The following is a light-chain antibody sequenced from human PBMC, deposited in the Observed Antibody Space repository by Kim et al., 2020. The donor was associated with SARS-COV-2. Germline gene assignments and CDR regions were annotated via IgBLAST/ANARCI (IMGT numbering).Light chain of an antibody. CDR1: EAIYSH. CDR2: KKF. V-gene: IGKV1-39*01. Sequence: DVQLTQSPSSLSASVGDRVTITCRASEAIYSHLNWYQHKPGEAPKLLIYKKFNLQSGVPSRFSGSGSGADFTLTISNLQPEDSATYYCHQVYGTPWTFGHGTKVDIK. J-gene: IGKJ1*01. CDR3: HQVYGTPWT.